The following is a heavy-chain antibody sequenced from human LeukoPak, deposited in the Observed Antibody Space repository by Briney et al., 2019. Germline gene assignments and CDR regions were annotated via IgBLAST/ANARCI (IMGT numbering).Heavy chain of an antibody. CDR3: ARGYYDSSGYDPGLGY. Sequence: ASVKVSCKASGYVFTSFYMQWVRQAPGQGLEWMGIINPSGGSTNYAQKFQGRVSMTRDTSTSTVYMELSSLRSEDTAMYWCARGYYDSSGYDPGLGYWGQGTLVTVSS. V-gene: IGHV1-46*01. CDR2: INPSGGST. D-gene: IGHD3-22*01. J-gene: IGHJ4*02. CDR1: GYVFTSFY.